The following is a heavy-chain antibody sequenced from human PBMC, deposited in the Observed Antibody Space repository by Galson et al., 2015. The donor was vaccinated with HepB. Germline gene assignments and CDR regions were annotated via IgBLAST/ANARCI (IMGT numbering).Heavy chain of an antibody. Sequence: TLSLTCTVSGGSTSSSSYYWNWIRQSPGKGLEWIGSVYYSGVTYYNPSLKGRVTISVDTSKNQFSLRVSSVTAADTAMYYCARALGGSYFYGKDVWGQGTTVAVSS. CDR1: GGSTSSSSYY. CDR3: ARALGGSYFYGKDV. J-gene: IGHJ6*02. CDR2: VYYSGVT. D-gene: IGHD3-16*02. V-gene: IGHV4-39*01.